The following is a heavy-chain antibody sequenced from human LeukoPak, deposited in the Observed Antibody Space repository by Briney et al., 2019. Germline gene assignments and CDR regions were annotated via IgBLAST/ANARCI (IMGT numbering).Heavy chain of an antibody. V-gene: IGHV4-4*07. CDR3: ARDLGPSRGFDF. D-gene: IGHD3-10*01. J-gene: IGHJ4*02. CDR1: GGSINNYC. Sequence: SETLSLTCTVSGGSINNYCWSWIRQPAGKGLEWVGRIFTTGSTDYNPSLESRVSISVDTSKNLFSLHLISVTAADTAVYYCARDLGPSRGFDFWGQGTLVTVSS. CDR2: IFTTGST.